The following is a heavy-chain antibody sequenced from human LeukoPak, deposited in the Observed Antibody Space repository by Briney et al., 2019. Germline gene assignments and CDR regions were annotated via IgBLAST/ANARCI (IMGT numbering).Heavy chain of an antibody. Sequence: ASVKVSCKASRYAFTSYYMHWVRQAPGQGREWMGIINASGCSPSYAQKVQGRVNMTRDMSTSTVYMELSSLRSEDTAVYYCASLDYGDYAGAFDIWGQGTMVTVSS. CDR3: ASLDYGDYAGAFDI. V-gene: IGHV1-46*01. CDR1: RYAFTSYY. D-gene: IGHD4-17*01. CDR2: INASGCSP. J-gene: IGHJ3*02.